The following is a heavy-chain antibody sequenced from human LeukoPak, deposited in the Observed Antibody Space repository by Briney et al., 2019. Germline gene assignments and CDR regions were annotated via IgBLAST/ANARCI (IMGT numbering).Heavy chain of an antibody. CDR2: ISADHGNT. CDR3: ARVIPQGPYYYHGMDV. Sequence: GSSVTVSRKASVYSFINYGIIWVRQAPGQGLEWMGWISADHGNTNYAQKHQDRVTMTTDTSTSTAYMELRSLRSDDTALYDCARVIPQGPYYYHGMDVWGQGTTVTVSS. D-gene: IGHD3-16*01. V-gene: IGHV1-18*01. CDR1: VYSFINYG. J-gene: IGHJ6*02.